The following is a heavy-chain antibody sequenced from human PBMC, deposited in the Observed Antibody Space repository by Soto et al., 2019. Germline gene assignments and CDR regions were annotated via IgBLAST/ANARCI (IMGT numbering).Heavy chain of an antibody. Sequence: QAQLVQSGAEVKKPGASVKVSCKASGYTFSSYGITWVRQAPGQGLEWMAWISGNNGNTNYAQNIQGRVTMTTDTSTSTADMELRSLKSDDTAGYYCARYDLLVRGVYYYYGMDVWGQGTTVTVSS. D-gene: IGHD3-10*01. CDR2: ISGNNGNT. V-gene: IGHV1-18*01. J-gene: IGHJ6*02. CDR3: ARYDLLVRGVYYYYGMDV. CDR1: GYTFSSYG.